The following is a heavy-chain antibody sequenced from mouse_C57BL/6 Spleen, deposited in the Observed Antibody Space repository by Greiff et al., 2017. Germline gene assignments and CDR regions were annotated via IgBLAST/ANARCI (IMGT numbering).Heavy chain of an antibody. J-gene: IGHJ2*01. D-gene: IGHD2-10*02. Sequence: EVQLVESGGGLVKPGGSLKLSCAASGFTFSDYGMHWVRQAPEKGLEWVAYISSGSSTIYYADTVKGRFTISRDNAKNTLFLQMTSLRSEDTAMYYCASGYGNYNYFDYWGQGTTLTVSS. CDR3: ASGYGNYNYFDY. V-gene: IGHV5-17*01. CDR1: GFTFSDYG. CDR2: ISSGSSTI.